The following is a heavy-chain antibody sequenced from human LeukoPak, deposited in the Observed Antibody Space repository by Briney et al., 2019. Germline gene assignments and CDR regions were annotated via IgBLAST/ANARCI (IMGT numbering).Heavy chain of an antibody. CDR1: GFTFRNHW. D-gene: IGHD3-22*01. Sequence: GGSLRLSCAASGFTFRNHWMNWVRQAPGKGLEWVANIKQDGSEKNYVDSVKGRFTISGDNAKNSLYLQMDSLRAEDTAVYYCARVQFYDKSGYYRHFDLWGRGTLATVSS. J-gene: IGHJ2*01. V-gene: IGHV3-7*01. CDR2: IKQDGSEK. CDR3: ARVQFYDKSGYYRHFDL.